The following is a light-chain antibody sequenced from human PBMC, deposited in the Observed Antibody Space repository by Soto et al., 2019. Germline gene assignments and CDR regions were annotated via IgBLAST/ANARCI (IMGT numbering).Light chain of an antibody. CDR2: DND. CDR3: GTWDDRLDGNYV. CDR1: SSNIGDNY. J-gene: IGLJ1*01. Sequence: QSVLTQPPSVSAAPGQQVTISCSGSSSNIGDNYVSWYQHLPGPAPKLVVYDNDRRPSGIPARFSCSKSGTSATLVITGLQTGDEAEYYCGTWDDRLDGNYVFGTGTKLPVL. V-gene: IGLV1-51*01.